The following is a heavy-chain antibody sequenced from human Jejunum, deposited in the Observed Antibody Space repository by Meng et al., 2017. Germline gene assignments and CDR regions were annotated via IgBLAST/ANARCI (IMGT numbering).Heavy chain of an antibody. D-gene: IGHD1-26*01. V-gene: IGHV4-61*01. Sequence: PVQDLVPVVATPSGTLSLSCTVSVASVSSISYFWSWIRQLPGKGLEWIGHIYHSGSINYNPSLRSRVTMSVDTSKNEFSLEVSSVTTADTAVYDCAKEFILFGGSVRETEGWFDHWGQGALVTVSS. J-gene: IGHJ5*02. CDR3: AKEFILFGGSVRETEGWFDH. CDR2: IYHSGSI. CDR1: VASVSSISYF.